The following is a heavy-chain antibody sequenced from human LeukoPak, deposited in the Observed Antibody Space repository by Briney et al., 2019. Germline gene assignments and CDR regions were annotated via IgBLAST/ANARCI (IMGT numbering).Heavy chain of an antibody. V-gene: IGHV4-59*12. CDR1: GGSISSYY. J-gene: IGHJ6*02. CDR2: IYYSGNT. D-gene: IGHD2-2*01. Sequence: SETLSLTCTVSGGSISSYYWSWIRQPPGEGLEWIGYIYYSGNTNYNPSLKSRVTISVDTSNYQLSLKLSSVTAADTAVYYCARANRACSSTSCPYYYYGMDVWGQGTTVTVSS. CDR3: ARANRACSSTSCPYYYYGMDV.